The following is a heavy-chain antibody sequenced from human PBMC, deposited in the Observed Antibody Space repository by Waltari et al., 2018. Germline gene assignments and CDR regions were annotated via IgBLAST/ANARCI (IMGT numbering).Heavy chain of an antibody. CDR2: IYYSGST. V-gene: IGHV4-59*01. J-gene: IGHJ2*01. CDR3: AREATVVRGYFDL. D-gene: IGHD4-17*01. CDR1: GGSISSYY. Sequence: HVQLPESGPFLVTPSETLSLTCTVSGGSISSYYWSFLRQPPGKGLEWIGYIYYSGSTNYNPSLTSRVTISVDTSKNQFSLKLISVTAADTAVYYCAREATVVRGYFDLWGRGTLVTVSS.